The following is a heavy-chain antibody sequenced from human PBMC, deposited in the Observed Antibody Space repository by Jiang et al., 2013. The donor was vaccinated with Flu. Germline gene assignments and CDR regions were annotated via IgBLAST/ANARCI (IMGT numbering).Heavy chain of an antibody. V-gene: IGHV5-10-1*01. CDR1: GYSFTSYW. CDR3: AREGPSSSSWYMLD. Sequence: SGYSFTSYWISWVRQMPGKGLEWMGRIDPSDSYTNYSPSFQGHVTISADKSISTAYLQWSSLKASDTAMYYCAREGPSSSSWYMLDWGQGTLVTVSS. J-gene: IGHJ4*02. D-gene: IGHD6-13*01. CDR2: IDPSDSYT.